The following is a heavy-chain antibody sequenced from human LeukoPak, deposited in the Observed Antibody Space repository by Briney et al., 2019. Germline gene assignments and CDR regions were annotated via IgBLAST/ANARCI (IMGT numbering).Heavy chain of an antibody. CDR3: VRERTNYYDSSGYY. J-gene: IGHJ4*02. CDR1: GFTFSSYW. CDR2: IKQDGSEK. Sequence: GGSLRLSCAASGFTFSSYWMSWVRQAPGKWLEWVANIKQDGSEKYYVDSVKGRFTISRDNAKNSLYLEMNSLRAEDTAVYYCVRERTNYYDSSGYYWGQGTLVTVSS. V-gene: IGHV3-7*05. D-gene: IGHD3-22*01.